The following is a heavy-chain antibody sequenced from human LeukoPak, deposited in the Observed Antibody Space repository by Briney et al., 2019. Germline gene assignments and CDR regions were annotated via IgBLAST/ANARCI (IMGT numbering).Heavy chain of an antibody. D-gene: IGHD6-19*01. V-gene: IGHV1-46*01. CDR3: ARDRVSSGYYGTYYYYGMDV. J-gene: IGHJ6*02. CDR2: INPSGGST. Sequence: ASGKVSCKASGYTFTNYYMHWVRQAPGQGLEWMGIINPSGGSTSYAQKFQGRVTMTRDTSTSTVYMDLSSLRSEDTAVYYCARDRVSSGYYGTYYYYGMDVWGQGTTVTVSS. CDR1: GYTFTNYY.